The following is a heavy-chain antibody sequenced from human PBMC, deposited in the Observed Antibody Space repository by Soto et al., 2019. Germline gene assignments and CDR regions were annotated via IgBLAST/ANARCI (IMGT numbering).Heavy chain of an antibody. Sequence: QVQLVQSGAEVKKPGSSVKVSCKASGGTFSSYAISWVRQAPGQGLEWMGGIIPIFGTANYAQKFQGRVTITADESTSTADRELSSLRSEDTAVYYCARGGDGYHYTWYFDLWGRGPLVTVSS. CDR1: GGTFSSYA. CDR3: ARGGDGYHYTWYFDL. V-gene: IGHV1-69*12. J-gene: IGHJ2*01. D-gene: IGHD5-12*01. CDR2: IIPIFGTA.